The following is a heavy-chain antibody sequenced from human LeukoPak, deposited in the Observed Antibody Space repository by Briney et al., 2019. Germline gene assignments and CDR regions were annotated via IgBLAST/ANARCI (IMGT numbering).Heavy chain of an antibody. Sequence: GGSLRLSCVGSGVIVRSNYMTWVRQAPGKGLEWVSILYHGGSTYYADSVKGRFSIFRDTPKNTLYLQMNSLRVEDTAVYYCATRRFGELTYWGQGTLVTVSS. CDR1: GVIVRSNY. D-gene: IGHD3-10*01. CDR3: ATRRFGELTY. J-gene: IGHJ4*02. V-gene: IGHV3-66*01. CDR2: LYHGGST.